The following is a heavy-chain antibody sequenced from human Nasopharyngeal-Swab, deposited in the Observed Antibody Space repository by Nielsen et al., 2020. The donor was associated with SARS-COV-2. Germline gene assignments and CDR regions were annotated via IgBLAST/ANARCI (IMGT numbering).Heavy chain of an antibody. CDR3: ARGKEQDTAMAPNWFDP. CDR1: GDTFTTYY. Sequence: SVKVSCKASGDTFTTYYIHWVRQAPGQGLEWMGGIIPIFGTANYAQKFQGRVTITADESTSTAYMELSSLRSEDTAVYYCARGKEQDTAMAPNWFDPWGQGTLVTVSS. V-gene: IGHV1-69*13. D-gene: IGHD5-18*01. CDR2: IIPIFGTA. J-gene: IGHJ5*02.